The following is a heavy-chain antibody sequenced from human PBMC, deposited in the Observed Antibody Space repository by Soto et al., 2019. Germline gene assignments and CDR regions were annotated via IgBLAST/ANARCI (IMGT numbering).Heavy chain of an antibody. J-gene: IGHJ5*02. CDR1: GGSISRHY. V-gene: IGHV4-59*11. CDR2: ISYSGTT. Sequence: SETLSLTCTVSGGSISRHYWTWIRQPPGKGLEWIGFISYSGTTNYNPSLKRRVTISIDTSKNQFSLKLNSVTAADTAVYYCASAQLSGIGELPYNLFDPWGQGPLVTFSS. D-gene: IGHD3-10*01. CDR3: ASAQLSGIGELPYNLFDP.